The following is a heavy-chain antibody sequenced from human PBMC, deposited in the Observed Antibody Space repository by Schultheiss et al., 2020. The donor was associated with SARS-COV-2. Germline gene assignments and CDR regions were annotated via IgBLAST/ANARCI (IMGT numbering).Heavy chain of an antibody. J-gene: IGHJ4*02. V-gene: IGHV3-11*04. D-gene: IGHD2-2*01. Sequence: GGSLRLSCAASGFTFSDYYMSWIRQAPGKGLEWVSYISSSSSTIYYADSVKGRFTISRDNSKNTLNLQMSSLRAEDTAVYYCARAWDIVVVPAAICDYWGQGTLVTVSS. CDR3: ARAWDIVVVPAAICDY. CDR2: ISSSSSTI. CDR1: GFTFSDYY.